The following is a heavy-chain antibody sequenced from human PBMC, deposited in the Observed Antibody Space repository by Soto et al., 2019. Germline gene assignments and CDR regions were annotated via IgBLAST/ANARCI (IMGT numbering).Heavy chain of an antibody. CDR3: AREGDYLSPYYYGMDV. D-gene: IGHD5-12*01. V-gene: IGHV1-46*01. CDR2: INPSGGST. J-gene: IGHJ6*02. CDR1: GYTFTSYY. Sequence: QVQLVQSGAEVKKPGASVKVSCKASGYTFTSYYMHWVRQAPGQGLEWMGIINPSGGSTSYAQKVQGRVTMTRDTSTSTVYMELSSLRSEDTAVYYRAREGDYLSPYYYGMDVWGQGTTVTVSS.